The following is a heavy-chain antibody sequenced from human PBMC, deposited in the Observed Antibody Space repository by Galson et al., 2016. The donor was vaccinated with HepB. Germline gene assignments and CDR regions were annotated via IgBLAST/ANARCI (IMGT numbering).Heavy chain of an antibody. V-gene: IGHV3-48*02. CDR2: ISRGSGTI. D-gene: IGHD4-23*01. CDR3: ATSDSGGDTSVDV. J-gene: IGHJ6*02. Sequence: GSLRLSCAASGFTFSSYGMNWIRQAPGKGLEWVSYISRGSGTIYYADSVRGRFTVSRDNARNSLYLQMNSLRDEDTAVYYCATSDSGGDTSVDVWGQGTTVIVTS. CDR1: GFTFSSYG.